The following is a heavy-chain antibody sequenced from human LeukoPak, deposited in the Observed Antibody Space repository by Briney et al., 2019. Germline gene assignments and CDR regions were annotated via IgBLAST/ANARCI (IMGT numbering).Heavy chain of an antibody. Sequence: PGGSLRLSCAASGIIFSNYWMHWVRQAPGKGLVWVSRINRDGSSTYYADSVKGRFTIARDDSENTLFLQMNSLRAEDTAVYYCARAKGRYDILTGYYINYYYYYMDVWGKGTTVTISS. D-gene: IGHD3-9*01. CDR1: GIIFSNYW. J-gene: IGHJ6*03. CDR3: ARAKGRYDILTGYYINYYYYYMDV. CDR2: INRDGSST. V-gene: IGHV3-74*01.